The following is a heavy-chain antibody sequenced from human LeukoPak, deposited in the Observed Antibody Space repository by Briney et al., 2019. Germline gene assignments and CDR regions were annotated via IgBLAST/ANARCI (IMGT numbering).Heavy chain of an antibody. CDR2: INAGNGNT. CDR1: GYTFTSCA. J-gene: IGHJ5*02. Sequence: GASVKVSCKASGYTFTSCAMHWVRQAPGQRLEWMGWINAGNGNTKYSQKFQGRVTITRDTSASTAYMELSSLRSEDTAVYYCARTGRAYSSSWFSWFDPWGQGTLVTVSS. D-gene: IGHD6-13*01. V-gene: IGHV1-3*01. CDR3: ARTGRAYSSSWFSWFDP.